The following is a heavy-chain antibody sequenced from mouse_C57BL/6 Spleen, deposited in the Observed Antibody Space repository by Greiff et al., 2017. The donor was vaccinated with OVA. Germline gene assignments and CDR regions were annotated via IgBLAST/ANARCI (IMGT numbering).Heavy chain of an antibody. V-gene: IGHV1-18*01. CDR3: ARLRGYYDYDVGFAY. J-gene: IGHJ3*01. Sequence: VQLKQSGPELVKPGASVKIPCKASGYTFTDYNMDWVKQSHGKSLEWIGDINPNNGGTIYNQKFKGKATLTVDKSSSTAYMELRSLTSEDTAVYYCARLRGYYDYDVGFAYWGQGTLVTVSA. D-gene: IGHD2-4*01. CDR1: GYTFTDYN. CDR2: INPNNGGT.